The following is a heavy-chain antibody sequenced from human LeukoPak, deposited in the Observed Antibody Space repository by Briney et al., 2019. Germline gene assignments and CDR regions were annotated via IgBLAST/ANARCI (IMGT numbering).Heavy chain of an antibody. V-gene: IGHV1-46*01. J-gene: IGHJ4*02. D-gene: IGHD3-3*01. CDR2: INPSGGST. CDR3: ARGVKIFGVVINSPFQY. Sequence: LGASVKVSCKASGYTFTSYYMHWVRQAPGQGLEWMGLINPSGGSTSYAQKFQGRVTMTRDTSTSTVYMELSSLRSEDTAVYYCARGVKIFGVVINSPFQYWGQGTLVTVSS. CDR1: GYTFTSYY.